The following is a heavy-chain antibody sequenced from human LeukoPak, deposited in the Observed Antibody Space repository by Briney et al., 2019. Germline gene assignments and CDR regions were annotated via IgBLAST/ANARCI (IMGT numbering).Heavy chain of an antibody. V-gene: IGHV1-46*01. J-gene: IGHJ5*02. CDR2: ISPSGGST. CDR3: ARAGRRYNWFDP. Sequence: ASVKVSCKAFGYTFTSNYMHWVRQAPGQGPEWMGVISPSGGSTTYAQKLQGRVTMTTDTSTSTAYMELRSLRSDDTAVYYCARAGRRYNWFDPWGQGTLVTVSS. CDR1: GYTFTSNY.